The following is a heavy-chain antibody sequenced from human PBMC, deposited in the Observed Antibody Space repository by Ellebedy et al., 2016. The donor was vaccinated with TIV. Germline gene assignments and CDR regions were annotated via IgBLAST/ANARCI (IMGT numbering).Heavy chain of an antibody. V-gene: IGHV3-53*04. D-gene: IGHD3-10*01. Sequence: GESLKISCTASGFIVSTNHMSWVRQAPGKGLGWVGGYTNYADSVKGRFTISTHNSRNTLYLQMTNLRTEDTAVYYCAKGSFPFGDKSERIYSFQYWGQGTLVTVSS. CDR1: GFIVSTNH. J-gene: IGHJ4*02. CDR3: AKGSFPFGDKSERIYSFQY. CDR2: GYT.